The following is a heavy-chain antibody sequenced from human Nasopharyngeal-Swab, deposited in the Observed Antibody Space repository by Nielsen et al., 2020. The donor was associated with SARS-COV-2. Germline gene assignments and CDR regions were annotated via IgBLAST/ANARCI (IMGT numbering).Heavy chain of an antibody. Sequence: SETLSLTCTVSGGSISSYYWSWIRQPPGKGLERIGYIYYSGSTNYNPSLKSRVTISVDTSKNQFSLKLSSVTAADTAVYYCARHDYDFWSGYYKGGWFDPWGQGTLVTVSS. J-gene: IGHJ5*02. V-gene: IGHV4-59*08. CDR2: IYYSGST. CDR3: ARHDYDFWSGYYKGGWFDP. D-gene: IGHD3-3*01. CDR1: GGSISSYY.